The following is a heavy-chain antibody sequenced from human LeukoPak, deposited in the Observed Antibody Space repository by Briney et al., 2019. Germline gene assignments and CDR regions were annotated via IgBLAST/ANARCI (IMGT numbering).Heavy chain of an antibody. CDR1: GLTFSSYW. Sequence: GGSLRLSCAASGLTFSSYWMSWVRQTPGKGLEWVANIKEDGSEKYYVDSVKGRFTISRDNAKNSPYLQMNSVRAEDTAVYYCARDRGDYGDCHDYWGQGTLVTVSS. V-gene: IGHV3-7*01. CDR2: IKEDGSEK. CDR3: ARDRGDYGDCHDY. D-gene: IGHD4-17*01. J-gene: IGHJ4*02.